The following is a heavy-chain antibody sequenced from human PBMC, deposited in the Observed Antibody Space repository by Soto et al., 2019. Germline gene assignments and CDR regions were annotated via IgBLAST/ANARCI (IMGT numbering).Heavy chain of an antibody. V-gene: IGHV5-10-1*01. CDR2: IDPSDSYT. D-gene: IGHD5-18*01. CDR1: GYSFTSYW. J-gene: IGHJ6*02. Sequence: PGESLKISCKGSGYSFTSYWISWVRQMPGKGLEWMGRIDPSDSYTNYSPSFQGHVTISADKSISTAYLQWSSLKASDTAMYYCARQQQLWPLRDVWGQGTTVTVCS. CDR3: ARQQQLWPLRDV.